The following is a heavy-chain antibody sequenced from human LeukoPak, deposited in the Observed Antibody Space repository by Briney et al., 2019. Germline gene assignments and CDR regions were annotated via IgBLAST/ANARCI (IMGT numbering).Heavy chain of an antibody. Sequence: GASLKISFKGSGYSFTNYWIGWVRQMPGKGLELMGVIYPGDSDTRHSPSFQGQVAISADKSISTAYLQWSSLKASDTAMYYCARPPQKRQGPSQYFQHWGQGTLVTVSS. J-gene: IGHJ1*01. V-gene: IGHV5-51*01. CDR2: IYPGDSDT. CDR1: GYSFTNYW. CDR3: ARPPQKRQGPSQYFQH.